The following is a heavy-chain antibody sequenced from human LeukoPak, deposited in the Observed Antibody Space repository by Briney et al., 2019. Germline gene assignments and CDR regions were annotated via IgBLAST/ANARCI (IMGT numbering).Heavy chain of an antibody. CDR2: LYSGGNT. D-gene: IGHD3-10*01. CDR3: ARENYGPDAFDI. Sequence: GGSLRLSCAASGFTVSSNYMSWVRQAPGKGLEWISSLYSGGNTYYAASVKDRFTISRDSSNNTLYLQMNSLRAEDTAVYYCARENYGPDAFDIWGQGTTVTVSS. V-gene: IGHV3-66*01. J-gene: IGHJ3*02. CDR1: GFTVSSNY.